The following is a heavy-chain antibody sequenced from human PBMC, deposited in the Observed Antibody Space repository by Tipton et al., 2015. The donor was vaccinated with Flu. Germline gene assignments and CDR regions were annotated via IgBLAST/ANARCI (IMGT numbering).Heavy chain of an antibody. CDR1: GFTFDDYD. CDR2: ISWNRGSS. CDR3: AALSAIFGVQTERFGY. D-gene: IGHD3-3*01. V-gene: IGHV3-9*01. Sequence: SLRLSCAASGFTFDDYDMHWVRQAPGKGLEWVSGISWNRGSSGYADSVKGRFTISRDNAKGSLYLQMNRLSAEDTALYYCAALSAIFGVQTERFGYWGQGTLVAVSS. J-gene: IGHJ4*02.